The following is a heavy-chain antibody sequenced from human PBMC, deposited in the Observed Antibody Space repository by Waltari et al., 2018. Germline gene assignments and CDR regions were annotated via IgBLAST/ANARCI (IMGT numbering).Heavy chain of an antibody. Sequence: EVQLVESGGGLVKPGGSLRLSCAASGFTFSSYSMNWVRQAPGKGLEWVSSISSSSSYIYYADSVKGRFTISRDNAKNSLYLQMNSLRAEDTAVYYCARGAVTTPQYNWFDPWGQGTLVTVSS. J-gene: IGHJ5*02. D-gene: IGHD4-17*01. V-gene: IGHV3-21*01. CDR1: GFTFSSYS. CDR2: ISSSSSYI. CDR3: ARGAVTTPQYNWFDP.